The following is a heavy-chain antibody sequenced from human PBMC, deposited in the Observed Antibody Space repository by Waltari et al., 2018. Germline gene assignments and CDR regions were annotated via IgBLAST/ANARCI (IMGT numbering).Heavy chain of an antibody. J-gene: IGHJ3*02. D-gene: IGHD2-8*01. CDR1: GFTFSSYA. V-gene: IGHV3-30-3*01. CDR3: ARAYYCTNGVCERCAFDI. Sequence: QVQLVESGGGGVQPGRSLRLSCAASGFTFSSYAMHWVRQAPGKGLGGVAVISYDGSNKYYDNSVKGRFTISRDNSKNSLYLQMDSVRAEDTAVYYSARAYYCTNGVCERCAFDIWGQWTMVTVSS. CDR2: ISYDGSNK.